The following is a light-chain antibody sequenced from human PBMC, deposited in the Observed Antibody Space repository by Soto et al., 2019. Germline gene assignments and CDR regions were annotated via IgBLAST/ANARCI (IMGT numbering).Light chain of an antibody. CDR3: QQYGSSPPYT. CDR2: GSS. J-gene: IGKJ2*01. V-gene: IGKV3-20*01. Sequence: EVVLTQSPGTLSLSPGERATLSCRASQSVSNNYFAWYQQKPGQAPRLLIFGSSGRATGIPDRFSGSGSGTVFTLTIRRLQPEDFAVYYCQQYGSSPPYTFGQGAKLEIK. CDR1: QSVSNNY.